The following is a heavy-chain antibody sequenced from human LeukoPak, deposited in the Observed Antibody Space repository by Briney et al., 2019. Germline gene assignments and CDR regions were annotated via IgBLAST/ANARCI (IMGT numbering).Heavy chain of an antibody. CDR3: ARGNKDGIIVSRFDY. J-gene: IGHJ4*02. Sequence: SETLSLTCTVSGGSISSGSYYWTWIRQPAGKTLVSIGRIHTSGSTNYNPSLKSRVTISGDTSKNQFSLKVSSVTAADTAVYYCARGNKDGIIVSRFDYWGQGTLVTVSS. CDR2: IHTSGST. V-gene: IGHV4-61*02. D-gene: IGHD1-26*01. CDR1: GGSISSGSYY.